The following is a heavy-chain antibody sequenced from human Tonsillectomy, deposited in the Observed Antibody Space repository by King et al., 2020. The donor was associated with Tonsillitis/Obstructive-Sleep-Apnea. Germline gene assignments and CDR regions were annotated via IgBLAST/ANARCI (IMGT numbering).Heavy chain of an antibody. CDR2: IYHSGST. Sequence: QLQESGPGLVKPSETLSLTCSVSGGSMISYYWSWIRQPPGKGLEWIGYIYHSGSTNYNPSLKNRITISADTSKNHFFLKLSTVTAADTAVYYCARDMVLEAGGDAFDIWGQGTMVTVSS. V-gene: IGHV4-59*01. D-gene: IGHD2-8*01. CDR1: GGSMISYY. J-gene: IGHJ3*02. CDR3: ARDMVLEAGGDAFDI.